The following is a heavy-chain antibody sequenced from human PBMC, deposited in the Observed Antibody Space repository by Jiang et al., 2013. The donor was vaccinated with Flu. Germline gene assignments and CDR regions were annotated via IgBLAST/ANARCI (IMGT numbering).Heavy chain of an antibody. J-gene: IGHJ4*02. Sequence: LLKPSETLSLTCTVSGGSISSSSYYWGWIRQPPGKGLEWIGSIYYSGSTYYNPSLKSRVTISVDTSKNQFSLKLSSVTAADTAVYYCARRGNNRSWHIDYWGQGTLVTVSS. CDR2: IYYSGST. CDR1: GGSISSSSYY. CDR3: ARRGNNRSWHIDY. D-gene: IGHD6-13*01. V-gene: IGHV4-39*01.